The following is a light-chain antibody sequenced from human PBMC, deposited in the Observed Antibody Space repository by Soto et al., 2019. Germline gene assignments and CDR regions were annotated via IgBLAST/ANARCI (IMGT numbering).Light chain of an antibody. V-gene: IGKV1-6*01. CDR2: AAR. Sequence: AIQMTQSPSSLSASVGDRVTITCRASQGIRNDLGWYQQKPGEAPKLLMYAARTLQSGVPSRFSGSGSGTDFTLTISSLQPEDFATYYCLQDYNYPRTFGQGTKVEIK. CDR3: LQDYNYPRT. J-gene: IGKJ1*01. CDR1: QGIRND.